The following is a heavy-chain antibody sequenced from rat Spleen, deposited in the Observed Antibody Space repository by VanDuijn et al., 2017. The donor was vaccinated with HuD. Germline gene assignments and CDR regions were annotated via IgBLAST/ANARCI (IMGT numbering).Heavy chain of an antibody. CDR2: INPDGGST. CDR1: GFTFSNYF. J-gene: IGHJ2*01. V-gene: IGHV5-27*01. CDR3: TTKYRYNSPFDY. Sequence: EVQLVESGGGLVQPGRSLKLSCAASGFTFSNYFMAWVRQAPTKGLEWVAYINPDGGSTYYRDSVKGRFTISRDDAKSTLYLQMDSLRSEDTATYYCTTKYRYNSPFDYWGQGVMVTVSS. D-gene: IGHD1-5*01.